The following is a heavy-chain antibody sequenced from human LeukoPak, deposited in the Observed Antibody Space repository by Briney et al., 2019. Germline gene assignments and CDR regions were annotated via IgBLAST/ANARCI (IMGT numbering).Heavy chain of an antibody. CDR1: GYTFTGYY. CDR3: AREAAIAAAVSDY. J-gene: IGHJ4*02. CDR2: INPNSGGT. Sequence: ASVKVSCKASGYTFTGYYMHWVRQAPGQGLEWMGWINPNSGGTNYAQKFQGRVTMTRDTSISTAYMELSRLRSDDTAVYYCAREAAIAAAVSDYWGQGTLVTVGS. D-gene: IGHD6-13*01. V-gene: IGHV1-2*02.